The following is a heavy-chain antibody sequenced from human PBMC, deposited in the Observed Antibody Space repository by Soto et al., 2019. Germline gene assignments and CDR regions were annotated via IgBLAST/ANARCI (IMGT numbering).Heavy chain of an antibody. CDR2: TYYRSKWYT. CDR1: GDSVSRNSGA. D-gene: IGHD2-21*01. V-gene: IGHV6-1*01. Sequence: PSQTLSLTCAISGDSVSRNSGAWNLIRQSPSRGLEWLGRTYYRSKWYTDYALSVKSRITINPETSKNQFSLQLNSVTPEDTAVYYCARGIPDLYYYGMDVWGQGTTVTVSS. CDR3: ARGIPDLYYYGMDV. J-gene: IGHJ6*02.